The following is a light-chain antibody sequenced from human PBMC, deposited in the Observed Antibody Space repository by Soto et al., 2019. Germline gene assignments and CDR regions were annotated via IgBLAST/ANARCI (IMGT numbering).Light chain of an antibody. CDR1: QSFSSSY. CDR2: SAS. CDR3: QQYSSSPLT. J-gene: IGKJ4*01. Sequence: EIVVSQSPATLSLSPGERATLSCRASQSFSSSYLAWYQQKPGQARRLLIRSASSRATGIPDRFSGSGSGTDFTLTISILEPEDIAVYYCQQYSSSPLTFGGGTKVDIK. V-gene: IGKV3-20*01.